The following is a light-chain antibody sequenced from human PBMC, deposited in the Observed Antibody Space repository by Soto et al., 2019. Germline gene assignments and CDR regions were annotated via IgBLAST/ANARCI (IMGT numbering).Light chain of an antibody. CDR2: AAS. CDR3: QKYDSAPWT. V-gene: IGKV1-27*01. Sequence: DIQMTQSPSSLSASVRDRVTLTCRASQSISNYLAWYQQKQGKVPKLLIYAASTLKSGVPSRFSGSGSGTDFTLTISSLEPEDVATYYCQKYDSAPWTFGQGTKVEIK. J-gene: IGKJ1*01. CDR1: QSISNY.